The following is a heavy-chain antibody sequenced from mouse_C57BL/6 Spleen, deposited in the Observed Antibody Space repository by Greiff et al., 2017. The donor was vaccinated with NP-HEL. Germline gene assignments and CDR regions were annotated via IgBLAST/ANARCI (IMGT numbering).Heavy chain of an antibody. CDR3: ARKLRYYAMDY. J-gene: IGHJ4*01. CDR2: IWSSGST. Sequence: QVQLKESGPGLVQPSQSLSITCTVSGFSLTSYGVHWVRQSPGKGLEWLGVIWSSGSTDYNAAFISRLSISKDNSKSQVFFKMNSLQADDTAIYYCARKLRYYAMDYWGQGTSVIVSS. CDR1: GFSLTSYG. D-gene: IGHD1-1*01. V-gene: IGHV2-2*01.